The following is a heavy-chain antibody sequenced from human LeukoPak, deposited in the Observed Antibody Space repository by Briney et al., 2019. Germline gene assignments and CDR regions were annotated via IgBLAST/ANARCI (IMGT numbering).Heavy chain of an antibody. CDR1: GGSISSGGYY. D-gene: IGHD6-13*01. V-gene: IGHV4-30-2*01. J-gene: IGHJ5*02. CDR2: IYHSGST. Sequence: PSQTLSLTCTVSGGSISSGGYYWSWIRQPPGKGLEWIGYIYHSGSTYYNPSLKSRVTISVDRSKNQFSLKLSSVTAADTAVYYCARDGSSSKPTNWFDPWGQGTLVTVSS. CDR3: ARDGSSSKPTNWFDP.